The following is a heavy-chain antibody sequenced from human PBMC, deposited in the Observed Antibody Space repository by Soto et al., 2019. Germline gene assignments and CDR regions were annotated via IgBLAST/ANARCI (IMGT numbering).Heavy chain of an antibody. CDR2: IKSKTDGGRT. J-gene: IGHJ3*02. D-gene: IGHD3-10*01. Sequence: GGSLRLSCAASGFTFSNAWLSWIRQAPGKGLEWVGRIKSKTDGGRTYYAAPVKGRLTISSDDSNNTLYLQMNSLKTEATAVYYCSAGRAGILGSRSDCFDIWGQGTMVTVSS. V-gene: IGHV3-15*01. CDR3: SAGRAGILGSRSDCFDI. CDR1: GFTFSNAW.